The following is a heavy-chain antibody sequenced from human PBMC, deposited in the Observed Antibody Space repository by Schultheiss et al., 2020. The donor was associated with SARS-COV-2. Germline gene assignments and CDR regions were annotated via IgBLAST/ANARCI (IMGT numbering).Heavy chain of an antibody. J-gene: IGHJ4*02. CDR1: GFTFSSYA. CDR3: ARDETLDY. CDR2: ISSSSSAI. Sequence: GGSLRLSCAASGFTFSSYAMSWVRQAPGKGLEWVSYISSSSSAIYYADSVKGRFTISRDNAKNSLYLQMNSLRAEDTAVYSCARDETLDYWGQGTLVTVSS. V-gene: IGHV3-48*04.